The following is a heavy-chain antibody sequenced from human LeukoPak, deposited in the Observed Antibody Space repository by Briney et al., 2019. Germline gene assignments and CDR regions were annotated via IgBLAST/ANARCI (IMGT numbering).Heavy chain of an antibody. D-gene: IGHD3-10*01. CDR2: IHHSGSI. V-gene: IGHV4-4*02. CDR3: ARGGDRSFDY. CDR1: GVSISRNLW. J-gene: IGHJ4*02. Sequence: SGTLSLTCAVSGVSISRNLWWTWVRQPPGNGLEWIAEIHHSGSINYNPSLKSRVTISLDKDKNQFSLNLNSVTAADTAVYYCARGGDRSFDYWGQGTLVTVSS.